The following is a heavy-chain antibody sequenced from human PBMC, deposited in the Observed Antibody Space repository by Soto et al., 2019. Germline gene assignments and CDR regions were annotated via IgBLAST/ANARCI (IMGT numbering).Heavy chain of an antibody. CDR3: ARSRRFYDFWSGYRAPGGFDP. D-gene: IGHD3-3*01. V-gene: IGHV5-51*01. CDR2: IYPGDSDT. CDR1: GYSFTSYW. J-gene: IGHJ5*02. Sequence: GESLKISCNGSGYSFTSYWICWVRQMPWKGLEWMGIIYPGDSDTRYSPSFQGQVTISADKSISTAYLQWSSLKASDTAMYYCARSRRFYDFWSGYRAPGGFDPWGQGTLVTVSS.